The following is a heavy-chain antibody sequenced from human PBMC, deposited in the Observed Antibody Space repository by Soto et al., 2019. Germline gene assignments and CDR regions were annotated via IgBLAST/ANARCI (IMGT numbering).Heavy chain of an antibody. CDR1: GFNFNSYT. CDR3: ATYSSYYYYGMDV. CDR2: ISSSGYI. D-gene: IGHD6-13*01. V-gene: IGHV3-21*04. Sequence: PGGSLRLSCAASGFNFNSYTINWVRQAPGKRLGWLSSISSSGYIFSTDSVRGRFTISRDNAKNSVYLQMNSLRAEDTAVYYCATYSSYYYYGMDVWGQGTTVTVSS. J-gene: IGHJ6*02.